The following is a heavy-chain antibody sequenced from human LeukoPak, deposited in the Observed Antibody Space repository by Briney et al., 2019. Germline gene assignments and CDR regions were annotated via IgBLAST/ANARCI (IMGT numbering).Heavy chain of an antibody. D-gene: IGHD1-1*01. V-gene: IGHV4-59*01. CDR1: GGSISSYF. J-gene: IGHJ5*01. Sequence: PSETLSRTCTVSGGSISSYFWSWIRQPPGKGLEWIGYIYYSGSTDYNPSLKGRVTISVDTSKNQFSLKLSSVTAADTAVYYCAREGTTGRNLNWFDSWGQGTLVTVSS. CDR2: IYYSGST. CDR3: AREGTTGRNLNWFDS.